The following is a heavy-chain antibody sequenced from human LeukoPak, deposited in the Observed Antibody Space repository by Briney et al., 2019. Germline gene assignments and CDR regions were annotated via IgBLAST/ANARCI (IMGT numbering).Heavy chain of an antibody. Sequence: SETLSLTCTVSGGSISSGSYYWRWLRQPAGKGLEWIGRIYTSGSTNYNPSLKSRVTISVDTSKNQFSLKLSSVTAADTAVYYCARVRYSYDAFDIWGQGTMVTVSS. CDR1: GGSISSGSYY. CDR2: IYTSGST. CDR3: ARVRYSYDAFDI. V-gene: IGHV4-61*02. J-gene: IGHJ3*02. D-gene: IGHD5-18*01.